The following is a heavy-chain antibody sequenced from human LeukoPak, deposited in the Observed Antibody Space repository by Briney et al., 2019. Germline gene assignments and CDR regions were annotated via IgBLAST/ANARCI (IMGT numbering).Heavy chain of an antibody. CDR3: ARGKYCSGGSCYNLPKTYYFDY. CDR1: GRSFSGYY. V-gene: IGHV4-34*01. D-gene: IGHD2-15*01. Sequence: SETLSLTCAVYGRSFSGYYWSWIRQPPGKGLEWIGEINHSGSTNYNPSLKSRVTISVDTSKNQFSLKLSSVTAADTAVYYCARGKYCSGGSCYNLPKTYYFDYWGQGTLVTVSS. J-gene: IGHJ4*02. CDR2: INHSGST.